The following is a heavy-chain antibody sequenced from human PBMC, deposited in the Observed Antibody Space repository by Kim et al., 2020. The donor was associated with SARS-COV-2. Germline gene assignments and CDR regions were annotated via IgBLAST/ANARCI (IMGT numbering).Heavy chain of an antibody. CDR1: GFTFRYYA. D-gene: IGHD2-21*02. CDR3: AKDSGHGDNHSCDFDY. J-gene: IGHJ4*02. Sequence: GGSLRLSCAASGFTFRYYAMTWVRQAPGKGLEWVSTITGSGATTYYADSVRGRFTISRDNSKNTVYLQMNSLRAEDTAVYYCAKDSGHGDNHSCDFDYWGQGTLVTVSS. V-gene: IGHV3-23*01. CDR2: ITGSGATT.